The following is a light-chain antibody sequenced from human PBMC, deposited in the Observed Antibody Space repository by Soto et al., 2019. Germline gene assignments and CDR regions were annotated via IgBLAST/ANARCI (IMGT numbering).Light chain of an antibody. CDR2: GVS. Sequence: QSALTQPPSASRSPGQSVTISCTGTSSDVGSYNLVSWHQQHPGKAPKVMIYGVSQRPSGVPDRFSGSKSGNTASLTVSGLQAEDEADYYCSSYAGSSVVFGAGTKVTVL. J-gene: IGLJ2*01. CDR1: SSDVGSYNL. V-gene: IGLV2-8*02. CDR3: SSYAGSSVV.